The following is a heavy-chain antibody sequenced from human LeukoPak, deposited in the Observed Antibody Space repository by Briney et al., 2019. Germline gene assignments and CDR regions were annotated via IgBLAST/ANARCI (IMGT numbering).Heavy chain of an antibody. CDR2: ISGSGGST. Sequence: GGSLRLSCAASGFTFSSYAMSWVRQAPGKGLEWVSAISGSGGSTYYAGSVKGRFTISRDNSKNTLYLQMNSLRAEDTAVYYCAKDRGVIMASGDFEYWGQGTLVTVSS. D-gene: IGHD3-10*01. J-gene: IGHJ4*02. V-gene: IGHV3-23*01. CDR1: GFTFSSYA. CDR3: AKDRGVIMASGDFEY.